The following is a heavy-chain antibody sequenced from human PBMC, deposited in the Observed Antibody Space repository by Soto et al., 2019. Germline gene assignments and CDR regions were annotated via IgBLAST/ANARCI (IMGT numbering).Heavy chain of an antibody. J-gene: IGHJ5*02. Sequence: PSETMSLTCAVYGGSFSGYYWSWIRQPPGKGLEWIGEINHSGSTNYNPSLKSRVTISVDTSKNQFSLKLSSVTAADTAVYYCARGRRVVPAAMRYNWFDPWGQGTLVTVS. CDR2: INHSGST. CDR1: GGSFSGYY. V-gene: IGHV4-34*01. D-gene: IGHD2-2*01. CDR3: ARGRRVVPAAMRYNWFDP.